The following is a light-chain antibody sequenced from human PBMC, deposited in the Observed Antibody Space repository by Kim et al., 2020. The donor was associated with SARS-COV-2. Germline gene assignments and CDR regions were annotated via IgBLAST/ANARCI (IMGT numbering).Light chain of an antibody. Sequence: DIQMTQSPSTLSAPVGDRVTITCRASQSVSSWLAWYQQKPGKAPKLLIYKASTLEGGVPSRFSGRGSGTEFTLTINSLQPDDFATYSCQQYDSHPYTFGQGTKLEI. CDR2: KAS. J-gene: IGKJ2*01. V-gene: IGKV1-5*03. CDR3: QQYDSHPYT. CDR1: QSVSSW.